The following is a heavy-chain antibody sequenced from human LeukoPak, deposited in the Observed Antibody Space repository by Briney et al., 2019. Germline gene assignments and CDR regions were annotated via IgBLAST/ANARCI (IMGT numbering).Heavy chain of an antibody. Sequence: SETLSLTCTVSGGSISSGGYYWSWIRQHPGKGLEWIGYIYYSGSTYSNPSLKSRVTISVDTSKNHFSLNLSSVTAADTAVYYCARYCSSTNCYKGGFDPWGQGTLVTVSS. CDR2: IYYSGST. J-gene: IGHJ5*02. CDR1: GGSISSGGYY. CDR3: ARYCSSTNCYKGGFDP. D-gene: IGHD2-2*02. V-gene: IGHV4-31*03.